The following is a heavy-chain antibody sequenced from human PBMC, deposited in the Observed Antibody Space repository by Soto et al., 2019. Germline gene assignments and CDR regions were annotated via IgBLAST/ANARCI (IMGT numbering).Heavy chain of an antibody. Sequence: EVQLVESGGGLVEPGGSLRLSCAASGFNFSSYSMNWVRQAPGKGLEWVSYISSSSSTIYYADSVKGRFTISRDNAKNSLYLQMNSLRAEDTAVYYCARDLNLGSFDYWGQGTLVTVSS. CDR2: ISSSSSTI. J-gene: IGHJ4*02. V-gene: IGHV3-48*01. CDR3: ARDLNLGSFDY. CDR1: GFNFSSYS.